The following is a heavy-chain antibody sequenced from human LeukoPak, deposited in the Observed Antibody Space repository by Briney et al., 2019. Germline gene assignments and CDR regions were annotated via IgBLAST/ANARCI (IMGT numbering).Heavy chain of an antibody. Sequence: SETLSLTCTVSGGSISSYYWSWIRQPPGKGLEWIGYIYYSGSTNYNPSLKSRVTISVDTSKNQFSLKLSSVTAADTAVYYCARDHLYFDWTTGNYYYYGMDVWGQGTTVTVSS. V-gene: IGHV4-59*01. CDR2: IYYSGST. D-gene: IGHD3-9*01. CDR1: GGSISSYY. J-gene: IGHJ6*02. CDR3: ARDHLYFDWTTGNYYYYGMDV.